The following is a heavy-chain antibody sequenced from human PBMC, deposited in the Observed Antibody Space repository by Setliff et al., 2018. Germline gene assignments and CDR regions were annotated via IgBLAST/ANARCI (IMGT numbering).Heavy chain of an antibody. V-gene: IGHV4-59*01. D-gene: IGHD5-12*01. CDR3: ARQVEMATIAFDV. J-gene: IGHJ3*01. CDR1: GGSISSYY. CDR2: IYYSGST. Sequence: PSETLSLTCTVSGGSISSYYWSWIRQPPGKRLEWIGYIYYSGSTNYNPSLKSRVTISVDTSKNQFSLKLSSVTAADTAVYYCARQVEMATIAFDVWGQGTMVT.